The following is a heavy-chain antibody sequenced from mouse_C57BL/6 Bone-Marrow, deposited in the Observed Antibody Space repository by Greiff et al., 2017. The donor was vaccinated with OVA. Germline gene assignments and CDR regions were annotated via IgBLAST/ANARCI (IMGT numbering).Heavy chain of an antibody. Sequence: EVQLVESGGGLVQPGGSLSLSCAASGFTFTDYYMSWVRQPPGKALEWLGFIRHKANGYTSEYSVSVKGRFTISRDNSQSILYLQMNALRAEDSATYYCARSIYYDYGYFDYWGQGTTLTVSS. D-gene: IGHD2-4*01. CDR1: GFTFTDYY. CDR3: ARSIYYDYGYFDY. V-gene: IGHV7-3*01. J-gene: IGHJ2*01. CDR2: IRHKANGYTS.